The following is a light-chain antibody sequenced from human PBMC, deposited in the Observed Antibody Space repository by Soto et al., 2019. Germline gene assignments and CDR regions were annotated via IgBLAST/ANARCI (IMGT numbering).Light chain of an antibody. V-gene: IGKV1-8*01. CDR1: QVISIY. J-gene: IGKJ4*01. Sequence: IRMTQSPSSLSASTGDRVTITCRASQVISIYLAWYQQKPGKAPKLLIYAASTLQSGVPSRFSGSGSGTDFTLTISCLQSEDFATYYCQQYYSYSPLTFGGGTKVDIK. CDR3: QQYYSYSPLT. CDR2: AAS.